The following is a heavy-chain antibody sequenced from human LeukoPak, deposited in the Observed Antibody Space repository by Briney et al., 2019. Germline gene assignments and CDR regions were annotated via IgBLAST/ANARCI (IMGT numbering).Heavy chain of an antibody. V-gene: IGHV3-74*01. CDR2: INSDGSST. D-gene: IGHD2-8*01. J-gene: IGHJ3*02. Sequence: ETLSLTSTVSGGSIASYYWSWIRQFPGKGLEWVSRINSDGSSTSYADSVKGRFTISRDNAKNTLYLQMNSLRVEDTAVYYCARDNAAFDIWGQGTMVTVSS. CDR1: GGSIASYY. CDR3: ARDNAAFDI.